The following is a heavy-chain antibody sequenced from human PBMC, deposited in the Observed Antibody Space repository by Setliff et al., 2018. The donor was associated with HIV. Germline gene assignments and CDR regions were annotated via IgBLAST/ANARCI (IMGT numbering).Heavy chain of an antibody. CDR2: INAGNGDT. J-gene: IGHJ6*03. CDR3: AGGESPAEAPDPHFHYMDV. D-gene: IGHD6-19*01. V-gene: IGHV1-3*03. Sequence: ASVKVSCKASGDNFIYYSIYWVRQAPGQGLEWMGWINAGNGDTKYSQDFRGRVTITRDTFATTAYLERNSITYKDMGVYYCAGGESPAEAPDPHFHYMDVWGKGTTVTVSS. CDR1: GDNFIYYS.